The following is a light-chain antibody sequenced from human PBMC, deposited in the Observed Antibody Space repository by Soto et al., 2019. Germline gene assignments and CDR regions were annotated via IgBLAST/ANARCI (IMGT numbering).Light chain of an antibody. CDR3: QSYDSSLSGWV. J-gene: IGLJ3*02. Sequence: QSALTQPPSVSGAPGHSVTISCTGSSSNIGAGYDVHWYHQLPGTAPKLLIYANTNRPSGVPDRFSGSKSGTSASLAITGLQAEDEADYYCQSYDSSLSGWVFGGGTKLTVL. V-gene: IGLV1-40*01. CDR1: SSNIGAGYD. CDR2: ANT.